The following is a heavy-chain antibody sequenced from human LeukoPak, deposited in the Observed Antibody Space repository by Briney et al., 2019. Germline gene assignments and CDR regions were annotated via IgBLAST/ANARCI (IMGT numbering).Heavy chain of an antibody. J-gene: IGHJ4*02. Sequence: SETLSLTCTDSGGSISSSSYYWGWIRQPPGKGLEWIGNIFYSGTTYYNPSLMSRVTISVDTSKNQFSLKMRSVTAADTAVYYCARVLRGGTYYFDYWGQGTLVTVSS. CDR3: ARVLRGGTYYFDY. CDR1: GGSISSSSYY. V-gene: IGHV4-39*01. CDR2: IFYSGTT. D-gene: IGHD2-15*01.